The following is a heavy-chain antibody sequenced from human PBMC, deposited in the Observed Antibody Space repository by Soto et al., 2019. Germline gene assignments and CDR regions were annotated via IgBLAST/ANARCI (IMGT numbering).Heavy chain of an antibody. CDR2: INHSGST. V-gene: IGHV4-34*01. D-gene: IGHD6-13*01. J-gene: IGHJ3*02. CDR3: ASLAPPSSWYRDAFDI. Sequence: QVQLQQWGAGLLKPSETLSLTCAVYGGSFRGYYWSWIRQPPGKGLEWIGEINHSGSTNYNPSLKRRVTISIDTSKNQFSLKLSSVTAADTAVYYCASLAPPSSWYRDAFDIWGQGTMVTVSS. CDR1: GGSFRGYY.